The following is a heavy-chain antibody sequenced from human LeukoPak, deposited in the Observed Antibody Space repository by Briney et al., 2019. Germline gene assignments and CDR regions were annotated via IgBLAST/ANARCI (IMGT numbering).Heavy chain of an antibody. J-gene: IGHJ5*02. V-gene: IGHV3-21*01. CDR2: ISSSSSYI. CDR1: GFTFSSYS. CDR3: ARDITVAGIADWFDP. D-gene: IGHD6-19*01. Sequence: GGSLRLSCPASGFTFSSYSMNWVRQAPGKGLEWVSSISSSSSYIYYADSVKGRFTISRDNAKNSLYLQMNSLRAEDTAVYYCARDITVAGIADWFDPWGQGTLVTVSS.